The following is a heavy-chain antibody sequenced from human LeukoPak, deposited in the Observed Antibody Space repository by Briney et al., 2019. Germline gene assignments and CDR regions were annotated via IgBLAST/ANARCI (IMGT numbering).Heavy chain of an antibody. CDR3: AKDEY. CDR2: ISTSGESA. V-gene: IGHV3-23*01. Sequence: GGSLRLSCPVSGFTFSSYAMSWVRQAPGRGLEWVSVISTSGESAYYADSVKGRFTTSRDNSKNTLYLQMNSLRAEDTAVYYCAKDEYWGQGTLVTVSS. CDR1: GFTFSSYA. J-gene: IGHJ4*02.